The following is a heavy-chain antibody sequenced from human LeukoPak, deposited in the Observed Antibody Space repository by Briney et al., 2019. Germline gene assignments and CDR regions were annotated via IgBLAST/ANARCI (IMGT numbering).Heavy chain of an antibody. J-gene: IGHJ6*02. D-gene: IGHD4-17*01. CDR2: IYYSGST. CDR1: GGSISSYY. CDR3: ARARYGDYRHYYYYYGMDV. Sequence: SETLSLTCTVSGGSISSYYWGWIRQPPGKGLEWIGYIYYSGSTNYNLSLKSRVTISVDTSKNQFSLKLSSVTAADTAVYYCARARYGDYRHYYYYYGMDVWGQGTTVTVSS. V-gene: IGHV4-59*01.